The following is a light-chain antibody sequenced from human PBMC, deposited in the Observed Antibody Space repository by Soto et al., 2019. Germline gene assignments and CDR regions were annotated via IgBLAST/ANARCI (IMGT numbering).Light chain of an antibody. V-gene: IGLV2-14*01. CDR2: DVS. CDR1: SSDVGGYNY. Sequence: QSALTQPASVSGSPGQSITISCTGTSSDVGGYNYVSWYQQHPGKAPKLMIYDVSNRPSGVSNRFSGSKSGNTASLTISGHHAEDEADYYCSSYPSSSTPLYVVFGGGTKLTVL. J-gene: IGLJ2*01. CDR3: SSYPSSSTPLYVV.